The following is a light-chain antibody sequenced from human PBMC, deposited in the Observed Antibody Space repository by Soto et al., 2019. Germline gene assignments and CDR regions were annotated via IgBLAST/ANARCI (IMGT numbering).Light chain of an antibody. CDR2: DAS. Sequence: PGERATVSCRASQSVASSHLAWYRQKPGQTPRLLIYDASSRATGIPDRVSGSGSGTDFTLTISRLEPEDFAVYYCQQYGSAPFTFGPWTKVDIK. V-gene: IGKV3-20*01. J-gene: IGKJ3*01. CDR1: QSVASSH. CDR3: QQYGSAPFT.